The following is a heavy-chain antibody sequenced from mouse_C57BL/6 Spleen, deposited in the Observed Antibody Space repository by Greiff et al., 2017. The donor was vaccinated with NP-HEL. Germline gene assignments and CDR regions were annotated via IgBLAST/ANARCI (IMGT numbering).Heavy chain of an antibody. Sequence: DVKLVESGGDLVKPGGSLKLSCAASGFTFSSYGMSWVRQTPDKRLEWVATISSGGSYTYYPDSVKGRFTISRDNAKNTLYLQMSSLKSEDTAMYYCARHRHYYGSSYGYFDVWGTGTTVTVSS. CDR2: ISSGGSYT. V-gene: IGHV5-6*02. CDR1: GFTFSSYG. D-gene: IGHD1-1*01. CDR3: ARHRHYYGSSYGYFDV. J-gene: IGHJ1*03.